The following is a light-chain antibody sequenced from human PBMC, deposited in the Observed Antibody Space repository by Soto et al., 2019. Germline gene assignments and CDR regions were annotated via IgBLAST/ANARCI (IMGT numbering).Light chain of an antibody. CDR3: QQYSSSPPEFT. J-gene: IGKJ3*01. V-gene: IGKV3-20*01. CDR1: QRVSSSY. Sequence: EIVLTQSPGTLSVPPGERVTLSCRASQRVSSSYLAWYQQRPGQAPRLLIFGASYRATGIPDRFSGSGSGTDFTLTISRLEPEDFAVYYCQQYSSSPPEFTFGPGTKVDSK. CDR2: GAS.